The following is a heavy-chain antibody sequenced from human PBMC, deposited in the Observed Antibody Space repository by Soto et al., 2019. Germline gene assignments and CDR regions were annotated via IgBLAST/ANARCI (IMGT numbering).Heavy chain of an antibody. CDR3: ARVTCSTRYSSGCGAFDI. J-gene: IGHJ3*02. CDR2: IIPIFGTA. V-gene: IGHV1-69*13. CDR1: GGTFSSYA. D-gene: IGHD6-19*01. Sequence: GASVKVSCKASGGTFSSYAISRVRQAPGQGLEWMGGIIPIFGTANYAQKFQGRVTITADESTSTAYMELSSLRSEDTAVYYCARVTCSTRYSSGCGAFDIWGQGTMVTVSS.